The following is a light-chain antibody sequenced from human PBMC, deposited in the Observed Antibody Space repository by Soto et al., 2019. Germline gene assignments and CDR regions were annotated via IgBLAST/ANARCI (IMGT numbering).Light chain of an antibody. Sequence: DIVMTQSPDSLAVSLVERATINCKSSQSVLYSSNNKNYLAWYQQRPGQPPKLLIYWASTRESGVPDRFSGSGSGTDFTLAITSLQSEDVEVYYCQQDESTPPTFGQGTKLEIK. V-gene: IGKV4-1*01. CDR1: QSVLYSSNNKNY. CDR3: QQDESTPPT. J-gene: IGKJ2*01. CDR2: WAS.